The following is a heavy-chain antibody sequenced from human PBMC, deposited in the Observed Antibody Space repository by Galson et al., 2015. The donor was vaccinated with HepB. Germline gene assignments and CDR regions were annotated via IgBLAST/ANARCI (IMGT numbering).Heavy chain of an antibody. Sequence: SVKVSCKASGDTFISYAIHWVRQAPGQGLEWMGWINGGNGNTKYSQKCQGRVTFTRDTSATTAYMELGSLRSEDTAVYYCATRYHDILTGYQYYLDYWGQGTLVTVSS. CDR1: GDTFISYA. J-gene: IGHJ4*02. V-gene: IGHV1-3*01. D-gene: IGHD3-9*01. CDR3: ATRYHDILTGYQYYLDY. CDR2: INGGNGNT.